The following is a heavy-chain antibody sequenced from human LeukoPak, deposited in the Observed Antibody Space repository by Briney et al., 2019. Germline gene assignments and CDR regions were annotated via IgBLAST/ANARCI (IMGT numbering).Heavy chain of an antibody. V-gene: IGHV3-48*04. CDR3: ARAGLGY. J-gene: IGHJ4*02. Sequence: GGSLRLSCAASRFTFSSYSMNWVRQAPGKGLEWISYISGSGATKYYADSVKGRFTISRDNANDSLHLQMNGLTVEDAGVYYCARAGLGYWGQGTLVTVSS. CDR1: RFTFSSYS. D-gene: IGHD7-27*01. CDR2: ISGSGATK.